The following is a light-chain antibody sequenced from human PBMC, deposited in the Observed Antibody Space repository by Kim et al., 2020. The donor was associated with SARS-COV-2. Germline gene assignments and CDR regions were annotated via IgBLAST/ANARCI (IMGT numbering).Light chain of an antibody. CDR3: QAWDSSTHNYV. CDR2: HDN. V-gene: IGLV3-1*01. J-gene: IGLJ6*01. Sequence: SYELTQPPSVSVSPGQTASITCSGYKLGDKYVSWYQQKPGQSPVVVIYHDNQRPSGIPERFSGSNSGNTATLTISGTQAMDEADYYCQAWDSSTHNYVFGGGTKVTVL. CDR1: KLGDKY.